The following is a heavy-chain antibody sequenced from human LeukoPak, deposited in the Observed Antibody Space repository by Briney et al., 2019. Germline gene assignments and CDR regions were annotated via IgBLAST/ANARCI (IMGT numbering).Heavy chain of an antibody. V-gene: IGHV4-59*01. CDR1: GGSISSYY. J-gene: IGHJ5*02. CDR3: ARAPYYDFWSGYSDNYFDP. CDR2: IYYSGST. D-gene: IGHD3-3*01. Sequence: SETLSLTCTVSGGSISSYYWNWIRQPPGKGLEWIGYIYYSGSTNYNPSLKSRVTMSVDTSKNQFSLKLDSVTAADTAVYYCARAPYYDFWSGYSDNYFDPWGQGTLVTVSS.